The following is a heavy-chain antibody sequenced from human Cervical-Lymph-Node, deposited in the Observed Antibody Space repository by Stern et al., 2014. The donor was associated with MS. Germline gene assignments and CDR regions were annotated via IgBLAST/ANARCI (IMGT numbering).Heavy chain of an antibody. V-gene: IGHV1-3*01. CDR2: INAGNGNT. CDR3: ARAEIAAAQTFDP. CDR1: GYTFTSYA. J-gene: IGHJ5*02. D-gene: IGHD6-13*01. Sequence: VQLEESGAEVKKPGASVKVSCKASGYTFTSYAMHWVRQAPGQRLEWMGWINAGNGNTKYSQKFQGRVTITRDTSASTAYMELSSLRSEDTGVYYCARAEIAAAQTFDPWGQGTLVTVSS.